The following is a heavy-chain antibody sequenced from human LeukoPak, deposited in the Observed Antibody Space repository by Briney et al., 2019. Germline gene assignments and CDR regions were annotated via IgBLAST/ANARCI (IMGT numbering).Heavy chain of an antibody. CDR3: ARDNSVRDEAWWFNP. Sequence: ASVKVSCKASGGTFSSYAISWVRQAPGQGLEWMGGIIPIFGTATYAQKFQGRVTLTRDMSTSTDYLELSSLRSEDTAVYHCARDNSVRDEAWWFNPWGQGTLVTVSS. CDR2: IIPIFGTA. J-gene: IGHJ5*02. V-gene: IGHV1-69*05. CDR1: GGTFSSYA. D-gene: IGHD5-24*01.